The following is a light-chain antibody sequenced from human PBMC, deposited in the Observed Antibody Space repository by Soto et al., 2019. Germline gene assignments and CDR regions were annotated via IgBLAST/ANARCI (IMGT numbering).Light chain of an antibody. CDR1: QSISTF. CDR3: PQRSNGPIT. Sequence: EIVFTQSPSTLSFSPGERATLSCRASQSISTFLAWYQHKPGQAPRLLIYDATTMATGIPARFSGSGSGTDFTITIRSIEAEDFAVYYCPQRSNGPITFGQGTRLEI. J-gene: IGKJ5*01. CDR2: DAT. V-gene: IGKV3-11*01.